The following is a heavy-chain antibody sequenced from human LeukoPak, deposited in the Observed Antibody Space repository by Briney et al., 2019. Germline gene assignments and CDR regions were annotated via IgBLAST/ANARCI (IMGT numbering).Heavy chain of an antibody. V-gene: IGHV3-23*01. CDR2: ISGSGGST. Sequence: GGSLRLSCAASGFTFSSYAMSWVRQAPGKGLEWVSTISGSGGSTYYADSVKGRFTISRDNSKNTLYLQMNSLRAEDTAVYYCAKRGGYCTGGSCYSYCFDYWGQGTLVTVSS. D-gene: IGHD2-15*01. CDR3: AKRGGYCTGGSCYSYCFDY. J-gene: IGHJ4*02. CDR1: GFTFSSYA.